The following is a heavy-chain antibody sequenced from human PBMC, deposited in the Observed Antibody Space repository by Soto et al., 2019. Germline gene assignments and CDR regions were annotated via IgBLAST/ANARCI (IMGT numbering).Heavy chain of an antibody. CDR1: GCTCSSDD. V-gene: IGHV3-13*01. CDR2: IGTAGDT. D-gene: IGHD3-3*01. J-gene: IGHJ3*02. Sequence: PLRLRCAASGCTCSSDDSHCVLKDKRKGREWVSAIGTAGDTYYPGSVKGRFTIYRENAKTSLYLQMNSVRAGDPAVYYCARGKYYDIWSGSGALGNAFDIWGQGTMVTVSS. CDR3: ARGKYYDIWSGSGALGNAFDI.